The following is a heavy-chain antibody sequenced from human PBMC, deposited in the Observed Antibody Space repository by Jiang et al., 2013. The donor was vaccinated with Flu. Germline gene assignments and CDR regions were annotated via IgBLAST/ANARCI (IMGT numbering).Heavy chain of an antibody. V-gene: IGHV1-18*01. CDR2: ISGYSGNT. CDR1: GYSFGNYG. CDR3: ARVTQTTYCSDTSCPTESLWHYNWLDH. J-gene: IGHJ5*02. D-gene: IGHD2-2*01. Sequence: SGYSFGNYGISWVRQAPGQGLEWMGWISGYSGNTNYPQKFQGRVTMTTDTSTNTAHLELRSLRSDDTAVYYCARVTQTTYCSDTSCPTESLWHYNWLDHWGQGTLVTVSS.